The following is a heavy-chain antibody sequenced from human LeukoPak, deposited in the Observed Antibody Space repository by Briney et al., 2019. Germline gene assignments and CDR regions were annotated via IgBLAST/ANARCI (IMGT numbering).Heavy chain of an antibody. J-gene: IGHJ6*02. V-gene: IGHV4-59*01. Sequence: SETLSLTCTVSGGSINTYYWSWIRQPPGRGLEWIGYNHYSGSTNYNPSLKSRVTISVDTSNYQFSLRLSSVTAADTAVYYYARSLGATRYNLKYYFFYGLDVWGQGTTVTVSS. CDR2: NHYSGST. D-gene: IGHD1-26*01. CDR1: GGSINTYY. CDR3: ARSLGATRYNLKYYFFYGLDV.